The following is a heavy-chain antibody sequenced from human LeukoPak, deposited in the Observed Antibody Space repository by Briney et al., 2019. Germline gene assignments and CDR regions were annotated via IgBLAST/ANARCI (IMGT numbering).Heavy chain of an antibody. Sequence: ASVKVSCKASGYTFTSYGISWVRQAPGQGLEWMVWISAYNGNTNYAQKLQGRVTMTTDTSTSTAYMELRSLRSDDTAVYYCAGFDCSSTSCYDYYYMDVWGKGTTVTVSS. J-gene: IGHJ6*03. D-gene: IGHD2-2*01. V-gene: IGHV1-18*01. CDR2: ISAYNGNT. CDR1: GYTFTSYG. CDR3: AGFDCSSTSCYDYYYMDV.